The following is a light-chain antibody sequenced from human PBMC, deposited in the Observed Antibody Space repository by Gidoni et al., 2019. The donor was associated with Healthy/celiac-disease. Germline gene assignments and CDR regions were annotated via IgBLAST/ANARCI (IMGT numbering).Light chain of an antibody. V-gene: IGKV3-11*01. CDR3: QQRSNWPLIT. CDR2: DAS. Sequence: EIVLTQSPATLYLSPGERATLSCRASQSVSSYLAGYQQKRGQAPSLLLYDASNRATGIPASFSGSGPGTDFPLTISSLEPEDFAVYYCQQRSNWPLITFGQGTRLEIK. CDR1: QSVSSY. J-gene: IGKJ5*01.